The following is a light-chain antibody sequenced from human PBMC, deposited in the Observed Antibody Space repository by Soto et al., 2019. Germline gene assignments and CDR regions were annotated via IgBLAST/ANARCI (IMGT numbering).Light chain of an antibody. CDR2: DAS. Sequence: DIQMTQSPSSLSASVGDRVTITCHASQDIKNYLNWYQQKSGKAPKLLIYDASDLETGVPSRFSVSGSWTDFTFTINSLQPEDIATYYCQQYDNLPLTFGGGTKVEIK. CDR1: QDIKNY. V-gene: IGKV1-33*01. CDR3: QQYDNLPLT. J-gene: IGKJ4*01.